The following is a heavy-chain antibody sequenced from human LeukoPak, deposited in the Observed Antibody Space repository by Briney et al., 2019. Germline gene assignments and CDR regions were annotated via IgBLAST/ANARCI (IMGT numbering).Heavy chain of an antibody. CDR2: VSASSNI. V-gene: IGHV3-48*02. Sequence: PWGSLRLSCAASGFTFSSYTMNWVRQAPGKGLQWVSTVSASSNIHYSESVKGRFTISRDNARNSLYLQMNSLRDEDTAVYYCVRDALHTAHFDYWGQGTLVTVSS. CDR1: GFTFSSYT. J-gene: IGHJ4*02. CDR3: VRDALHTAHFDY. D-gene: IGHD5-18*01.